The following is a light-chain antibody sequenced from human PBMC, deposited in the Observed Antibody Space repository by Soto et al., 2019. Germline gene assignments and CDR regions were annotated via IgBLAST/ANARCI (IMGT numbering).Light chain of an antibody. CDR3: CSYAGDSYV. V-gene: IGLV2-23*02. Sequence: QSVLTQPASVSGSPGQSITISCTGTSSDVGNYNLVSWYQQHPGKAPKLMIYDVSKRPSGVSNRFSGSKSGNTASLTSAGLQADDEADYYCCSYAGDSYVFGTGTKLTVL. CDR2: DVS. CDR1: SSDVGNYNL. J-gene: IGLJ1*01.